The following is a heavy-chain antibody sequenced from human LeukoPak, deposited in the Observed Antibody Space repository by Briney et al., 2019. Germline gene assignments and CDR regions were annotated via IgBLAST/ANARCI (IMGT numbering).Heavy chain of an antibody. D-gene: IGHD1-26*01. CDR2: ISYDGSNK. CDR1: GFTFSNYG. Sequence: PGGSLRLSCAASGFTFSNYGVHWVRQAPGKGLEWESVISYDGSNKYFADSVKGRFTISRDNSKNTLYLQMNSLRPEDTAVYYCARGSIVGARGLGDYWGQGTLVTVSS. J-gene: IGHJ4*02. CDR3: ARGSIVGARGLGDY. V-gene: IGHV3-30*03.